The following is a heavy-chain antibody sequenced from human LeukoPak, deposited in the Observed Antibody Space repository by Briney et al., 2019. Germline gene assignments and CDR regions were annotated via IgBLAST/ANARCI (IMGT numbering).Heavy chain of an antibody. CDR1: GYTLTELS. V-gene: IGHV1-24*01. D-gene: IGHD3-16*01. CDR3: AMGEKSAFDI. J-gene: IGHJ3*02. CDR2: FDPEDGET. Sequence: GASVKVSCKVSGYTLTELSMHWVRQAPGKGLEWMRGFDPEDGETIYAQKFQGRVTMTEDTSTDTAYMELRSLRSDDTAVYYCAMGEKSAFDIWGQGTMVTVSS.